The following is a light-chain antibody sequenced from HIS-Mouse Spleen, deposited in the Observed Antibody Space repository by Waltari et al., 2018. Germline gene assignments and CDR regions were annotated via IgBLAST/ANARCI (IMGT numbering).Light chain of an antibody. CDR3: QQSYSTPRT. CDR1: QSISSY. CDR2: AAS. V-gene: IGKV1-39*01. J-gene: IGKJ1*01. Sequence: DIQMTQSPSSLSASVGDRVTITCRASQSISSYLNWYQQKPGKAPKILIYAASSLQGGVPSRFSGSGSGTDFTLTISSLQPEDFATYYCQQSYSTPRTFGQGTKVEIK.